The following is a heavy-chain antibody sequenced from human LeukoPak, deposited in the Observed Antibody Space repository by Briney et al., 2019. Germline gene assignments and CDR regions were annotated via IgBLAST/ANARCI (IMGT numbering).Heavy chain of an antibody. CDR1: GFTFTQYW. Sequence: GGSLRLSCVASGFTFTQYWMTWVRQAPGKGLEWVARLHPDGSERNYVGSVEGRFTVFGDNAKGSLFLQMHSLRVEDTAVYYCARWADDSGIYYIASWGQGSLVIVSS. D-gene: IGHD3-10*01. V-gene: IGHV3-7*01. J-gene: IGHJ4*02. CDR2: LHPDGSER. CDR3: ARWADDSGIYYIAS.